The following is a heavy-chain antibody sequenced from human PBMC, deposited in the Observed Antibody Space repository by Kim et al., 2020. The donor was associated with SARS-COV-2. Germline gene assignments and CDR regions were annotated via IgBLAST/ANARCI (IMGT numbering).Heavy chain of an antibody. V-gene: IGHV4-34*01. Sequence: PSLKSRVTISVDTSKNQFSLKLSSVTAADTAVYYCARGYYGSGSRKPFDYWGQGTLVTVSS. J-gene: IGHJ4*02. D-gene: IGHD3-10*01. CDR3: ARGYYGSGSRKPFDY.